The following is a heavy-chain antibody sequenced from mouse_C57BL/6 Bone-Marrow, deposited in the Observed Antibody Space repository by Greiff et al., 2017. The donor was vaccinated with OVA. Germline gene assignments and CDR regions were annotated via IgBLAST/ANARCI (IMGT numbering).Heavy chain of an antibody. D-gene: IGHD2-4*01. CDR2: IRSKSNNYAT. V-gene: IGHV10-1*01. Sequence: GGGLVQPKGSLKLSCAASGFSFNTYAMNWVRQAPGKGLEWVARIRSKSNNYATYYADSVKDRFTISRDDSESMLYLQMNNLKTEDTAMYYCVRQNDYDDGYAMDYWGQGTSVTVSS. J-gene: IGHJ4*01. CDR1: GFSFNTYA. CDR3: VRQNDYDDGYAMDY.